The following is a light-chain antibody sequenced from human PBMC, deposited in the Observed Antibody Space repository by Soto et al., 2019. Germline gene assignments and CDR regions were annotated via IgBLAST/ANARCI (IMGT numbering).Light chain of an antibody. J-gene: IGKJ1*01. CDR1: QSISSY. V-gene: IGKV1-6*01. Sequence: IEMTQSPSSLSASVGDRVTITCRASQSISSYLNWYQQKPGKAPKLLIYAASSLQSGVPSRFSGSGSGTDFTLTISSLQPEDFATYYCLQDYNYPWTFGQGTKVDIK. CDR2: AAS. CDR3: LQDYNYPWT.